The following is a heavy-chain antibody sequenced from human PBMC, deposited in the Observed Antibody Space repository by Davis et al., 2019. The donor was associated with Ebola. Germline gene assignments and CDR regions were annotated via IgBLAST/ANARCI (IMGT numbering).Heavy chain of an antibody. CDR2: ISYDGSNK. V-gene: IGHV3-30-3*01. CDR1: GFTFSSYA. D-gene: IGHD6-13*01. Sequence: GESLKISCAASGFTFSSYAMHWVRQAPGKGLEWVAVISYDGSNKYYADSVKGRFTISRDNSKNTLYLQMNSLRAEDTAVYYCATRIAAAGTVRADYWGQGTLVTVSS. J-gene: IGHJ4*02. CDR3: ATRIAAAGTVRADY.